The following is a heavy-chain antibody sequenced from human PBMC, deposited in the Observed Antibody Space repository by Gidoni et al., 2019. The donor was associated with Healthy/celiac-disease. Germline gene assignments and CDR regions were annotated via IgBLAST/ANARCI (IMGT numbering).Heavy chain of an antibody. J-gene: IGHJ6*02. D-gene: IGHD6-19*01. V-gene: IGHV3-23*01. Sequence: EVQLLESGGGLVQPGGSLRLSCAASGFTVSSYAMSWVRQAPGKGLEWVSAISGSGCSTDYADSVKGRFTISRDNSKNTLYLQMNSLRAEDTAVYYCAKDPTFAVAGEYYGMDVWGQGTTVTVSS. CDR3: AKDPTFAVAGEYYGMDV. CDR1: GFTVSSYA. CDR2: ISGSGCST.